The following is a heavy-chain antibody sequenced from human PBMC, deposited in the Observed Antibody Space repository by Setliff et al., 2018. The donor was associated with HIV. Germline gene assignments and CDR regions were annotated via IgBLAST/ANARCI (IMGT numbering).Heavy chain of an antibody. Sequence: GGSLRLSCAASGFPFTSFSINWVRQAPGKGLEWVSRIYDSGDIWYADSVRGRFTISRDNTKNSLYLQMNNLRAEDTAVYYCARDQEYVIVVAASMNMPGYLHYYYMDVWGRGSTVTVSS. CDR3: ARDQEYVIVVAASMNMPGYLHYYYMDV. CDR1: GFPFTSFS. D-gene: IGHD2-2*01. CDR2: IYDSGDI. V-gene: IGHV3-21*05. J-gene: IGHJ6*03.